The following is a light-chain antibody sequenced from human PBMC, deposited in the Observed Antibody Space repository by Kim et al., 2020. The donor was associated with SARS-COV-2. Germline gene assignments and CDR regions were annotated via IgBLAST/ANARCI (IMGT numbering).Light chain of an antibody. CDR3: QQYGESLT. J-gene: IGKJ4*01. Sequence: EIVLTQSPGTLSLSPGERATLSCRASQTVNNNFLAWYQQKPGQPPRLLIYGASTRATGIPDRFSGSVSGTDFILTLSRLEPEDFAVYYCQQYGESLTFGGGTKVEI. CDR1: QTVNNNF. CDR2: GAS. V-gene: IGKV3-20*01.